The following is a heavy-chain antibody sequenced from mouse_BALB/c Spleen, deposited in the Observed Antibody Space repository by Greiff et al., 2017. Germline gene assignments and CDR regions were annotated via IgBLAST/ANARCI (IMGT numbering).Heavy chain of an antibody. V-gene: IGHV14-3*02. J-gene: IGHJ1*01. CDR3: ARRYGNYWYFDV. CDR2: IDPANGIT. D-gene: IGHD2-10*02. Sequence: VQLKESGAELVKPGASVKLSCTASGFNIKDTYMHWVKQRPEQGLEWIGRIDPANGITKYDPKFQGKATITADTSSNTAYLQLSSLTSEDTAVYYCARRYGNYWYFDVWGAGTTVTVSS. CDR1: GFNIKDTY.